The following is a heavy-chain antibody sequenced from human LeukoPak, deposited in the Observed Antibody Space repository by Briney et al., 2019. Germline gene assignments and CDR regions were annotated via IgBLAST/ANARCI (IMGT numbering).Heavy chain of an antibody. J-gene: IGHJ3*02. CDR2: VSGSGDIT. D-gene: IGHD6-19*01. Sequence: GGCLRLSCVASGFTFSKYAMSWVRQAPGKGLEWVSGVSGSGDITYYAEFVKGRFTISRDNSKNTLYLQMNSLRVEDTAVYYCARSHSSAFAWGFDIWGQGTRVTVSS. CDR1: GFTFSKYA. V-gene: IGHV3-23*01. CDR3: ARSHSSAFAWGFDI.